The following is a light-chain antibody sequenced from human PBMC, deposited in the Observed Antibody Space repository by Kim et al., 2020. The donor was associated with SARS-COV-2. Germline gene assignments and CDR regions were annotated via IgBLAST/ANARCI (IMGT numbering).Light chain of an antibody. J-gene: IGKJ2*01. Sequence: FASTGDRVTGTCRASRDISSYVAWYQQKPGKAPKLLIYAASTLQSGVPSRFSGSGSGTDFTLTINCLQSEDFATYYFQQYHTSPYTFGQGTKLEI. CDR2: AAS. CDR1: RDISSY. CDR3: QQYHTSPYT. V-gene: IGKV1-8*01.